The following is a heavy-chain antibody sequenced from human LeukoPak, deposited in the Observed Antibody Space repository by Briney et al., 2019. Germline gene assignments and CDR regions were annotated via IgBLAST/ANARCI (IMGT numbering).Heavy chain of an antibody. V-gene: IGHV1-18*01. D-gene: IGHD5-18*01. CDR1: GYTFTSYG. J-gene: IGHJ4*02. CDR3: ARVDIAMDLDY. CDR2: ISAYNGNT. Sequence: ASVKVSCKTSGYTFTSYGISWVRQAPGQGLEWMGWISAYNGNTNYAQRLQGRVTMTTDTSTSTAYMELRSLRSDDTAVYYCARVDIAMDLDYWGQGTQVTVSS.